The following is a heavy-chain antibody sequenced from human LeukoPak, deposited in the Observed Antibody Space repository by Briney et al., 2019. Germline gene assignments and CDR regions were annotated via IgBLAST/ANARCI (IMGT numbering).Heavy chain of an antibody. CDR3: ANDDYGDYAFGR. V-gene: IGHV3-30*18. D-gene: IGHD4-17*01. CDR1: GFTFSDYY. CDR2: ISYDGSNK. Sequence: PGGSLRLSCAASGFTFSDYYMSWIRQAPGKGLEWVAVISYDGSNKYYADSVKGRFTISRDNSKNTLYLQMNSLRAEDTAVYYCANDDYGDYAFGRWGQGTLVTVSS. J-gene: IGHJ4*02.